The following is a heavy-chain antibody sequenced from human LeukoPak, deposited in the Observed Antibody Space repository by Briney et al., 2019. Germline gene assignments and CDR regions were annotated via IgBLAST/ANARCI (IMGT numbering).Heavy chain of an antibody. J-gene: IGHJ4*02. CDR3: ARDLVEAAAGYFN. D-gene: IGHD6-13*01. Sequence: PSETLSLTCTVSGGSISSYYWSWIRQPAGKGLEWIGRTYTSGSTNYNPSLKSRATMSVDTSKNQFSLKLSSVTAADTAVYYCARDLVEAAAGYFNWGQGTLVTVSS. CDR1: GGSISSYY. V-gene: IGHV4-4*07. CDR2: TYTSGST.